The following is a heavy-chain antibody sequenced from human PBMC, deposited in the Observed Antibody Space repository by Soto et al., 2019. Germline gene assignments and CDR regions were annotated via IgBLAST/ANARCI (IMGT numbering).Heavy chain of an antibody. D-gene: IGHD6-13*01. CDR1: WGSVSSGSFY. CDR3: AAGYSNSLFDP. J-gene: IGHJ5*02. CDR2: VYYIGRT. V-gene: IGHV4-61*01. Sequence: SETLSLTCTVSWGSVSSGSFYWSWIRQPPGMGLEWIGFVYYIGRTNYNPSLKSRVAISVDTSKNQFSLKLSSVTHADTAVYYCAAGYSNSLFDPRGQGTPVTDSS.